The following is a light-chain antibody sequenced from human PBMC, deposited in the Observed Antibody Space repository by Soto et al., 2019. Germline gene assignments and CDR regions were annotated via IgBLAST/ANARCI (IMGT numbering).Light chain of an antibody. CDR1: SSSKR. CDR3: QHTTDFT. CDR2: DVS. Sequence: DIQMTQSPSTLAASVGDTVTMTCRSSSKRLAWYQKKPGKAPKLLIYDVSNLERGVPPRFSGSTSGAESTLTITGLQPDDLGTYYCQHTTDFTFGQGTKVEIK. V-gene: IGKV1-5*01. J-gene: IGKJ2*01.